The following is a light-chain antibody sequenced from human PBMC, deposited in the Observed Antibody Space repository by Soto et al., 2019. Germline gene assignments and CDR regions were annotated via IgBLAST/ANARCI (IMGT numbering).Light chain of an antibody. Sequence: EIVLTQSPGTMSLSPGETATLSCWASQSVSAGFLAWYQQKPGQAPRLLISGASDMATGIPDRFSGSGSGTDFTLTITRLEAEDSAVYFCQQCGRSPYTFGQGTKREIK. CDR2: GAS. V-gene: IGKV3-20*01. CDR1: QSVSAGF. CDR3: QQCGRSPYT. J-gene: IGKJ2*01.